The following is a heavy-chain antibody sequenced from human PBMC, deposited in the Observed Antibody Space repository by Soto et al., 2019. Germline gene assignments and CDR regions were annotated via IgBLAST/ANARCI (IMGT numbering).Heavy chain of an antibody. V-gene: IGHV1-69*13. CDR2: IIPIFGTA. CDR1: GGTFSSYA. J-gene: IGHJ4*02. CDR3: ARAQVGRWLQLIHYFDY. Sequence: SVKVACKASGGTFSSYAISWVRQAQGQGLEWMGGIIPIFGTANYAQKFQGRVTITADESTSTAYMELSSLRSEDTAVYYCARAQVGRWLQLIHYFDYWVQGTLVTISS. D-gene: IGHD5-12*01.